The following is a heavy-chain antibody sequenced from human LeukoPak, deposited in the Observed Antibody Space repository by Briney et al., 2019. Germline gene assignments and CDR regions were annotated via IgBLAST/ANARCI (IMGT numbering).Heavy chain of an antibody. CDR2: ITSSSSYI. D-gene: IGHD3-22*01. V-gene: IGHV3-21*04. Sequence: PGGSLRLSCAASGFTFSRYSMNWVRQAPGKGLEWVSSITSSSSYIYYADSLKGRFTISRDNSKNTLYLQMNSLRAEDTAVYYCAKGRTMIVVVTSHDYWGQGTLVTVSS. CDR1: GFTFSRYS. J-gene: IGHJ4*02. CDR3: AKGRTMIVVVTSHDY.